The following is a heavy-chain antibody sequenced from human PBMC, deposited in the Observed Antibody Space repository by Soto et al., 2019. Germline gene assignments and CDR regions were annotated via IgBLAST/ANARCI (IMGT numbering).Heavy chain of an antibody. D-gene: IGHD6-19*01. CDR1: GYTFTSYY. V-gene: IGHV1-46*01. J-gene: IGHJ5*02. Sequence: QVQLVQSGAEVKKPGASVKVSCKASGYTFTSYYMHWVRQAPGQGLEWMGIINPSGGSTSYAQKFQGRVTMTRDTSTSTVYVELSSLRSEDTAVYYCARDRGGYSSGWSPRWWFDPWGQGTLVTVSS. CDR2: INPSGGST. CDR3: ARDRGGYSSGWSPRWWFDP.